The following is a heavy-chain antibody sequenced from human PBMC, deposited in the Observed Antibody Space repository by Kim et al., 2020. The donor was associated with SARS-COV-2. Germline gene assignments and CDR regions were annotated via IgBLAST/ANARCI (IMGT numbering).Heavy chain of an antibody. CDR2: TGNSTI. J-gene: IGHJ4*02. CDR3: ATDRTY. V-gene: IGHV3-48*02. Sequence: TGNSTIYYADSVKGRFTISSDNAKNSLYLQMNSLRDEDTAVYYCATDRTYWGQGTLVTVSS.